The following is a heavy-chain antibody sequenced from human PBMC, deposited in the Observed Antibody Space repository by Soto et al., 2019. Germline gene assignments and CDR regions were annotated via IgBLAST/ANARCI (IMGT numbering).Heavy chain of an antibody. D-gene: IGHD2-15*01. CDR2: INPSGGNT. V-gene: IGHV1-46*01. Sequence: ASVKVSCKASGYTFTSYYMHWVRQAPGQGLEWMGIINPSGGNTSYAQKIQGRVTMTRDTSTSTVYMEQRRLRSDDTAVYYCARWHPAAQSDYWGQGTLVTVSS. CDR1: GYTFTSYY. CDR3: ARWHPAAQSDY. J-gene: IGHJ4*02.